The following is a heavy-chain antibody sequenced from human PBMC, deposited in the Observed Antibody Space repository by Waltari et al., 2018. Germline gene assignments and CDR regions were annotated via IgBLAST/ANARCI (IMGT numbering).Heavy chain of an antibody. J-gene: IGHJ6*02. CDR1: GYSFTSYW. CDR3: ARASERYSSPYYYGMDV. CDR2: IYPGSSET. Sequence: EVQLVQSGAEVKKPGESLKISCKGSGYSFTSYWIGWVRQMPGNGLEWMGSIYPGSSETRYRPAFQGKVAISADKAISTAYLQWSSLKASDTAMYYCARASERYSSPYYYGMDVWGQGTTVTVSS. D-gene: IGHD6-13*01. V-gene: IGHV5-51*01.